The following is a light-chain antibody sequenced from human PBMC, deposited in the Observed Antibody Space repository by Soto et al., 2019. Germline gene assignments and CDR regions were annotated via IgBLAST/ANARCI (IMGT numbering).Light chain of an antibody. CDR3: SARDDSLSGVV. J-gene: IGLJ2*01. CDR1: SSNIGSNH. V-gene: IGLV1-47*01. Sequence: QAVVTQPPSTSWTPGQRVSISCSGSSSNIGSNHVYWYQQFPGMAPKLLMYRSDQRPTGVPDRFSGSKSGTSASLAISGLRSDDEADYYCSARDDSLSGVVFGGGTKLTVL. CDR2: RSD.